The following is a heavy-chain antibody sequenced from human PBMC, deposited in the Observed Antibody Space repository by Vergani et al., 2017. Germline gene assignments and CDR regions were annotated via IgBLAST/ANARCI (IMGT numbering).Heavy chain of an antibody. Sequence: QITLKESGPTLVKPTQPLTLTCTFSGFSLSTSGVGVGWTRQPPGKALEWLAIIYWNDDKRYSPSLKSRLTITKDISKNQLVLTMTNMNPVDTATYYCAHRREGWNYSDYWGQGTLVTVSS. D-gene: IGHD6-19*01. CDR1: GFSLSTSGVG. CDR3: AHRREGWNYSDY. V-gene: IGHV2-5*01. J-gene: IGHJ4*02. CDR2: IYWNDDK.